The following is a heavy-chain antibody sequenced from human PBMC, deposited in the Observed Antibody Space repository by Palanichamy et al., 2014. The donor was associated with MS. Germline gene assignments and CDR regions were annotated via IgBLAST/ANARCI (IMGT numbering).Heavy chain of an antibody. Sequence: EVLLVQSGAEVKKPGTAVRISCRASGNTFTDSFLHWVKQAPGEGLMWVGLVDPEDGETKYAEEFQGRVTMTADTSTYTAYMELSSLRSDDTAVYYCTTRRSLDNWGQGTLVTVSS. D-gene: IGHD3-10*01. CDR3: TTRRSLDN. CDR2: VDPEDGET. J-gene: IGHJ4*02. V-gene: IGHV1-69-2*01. CDR1: GNTFTDSF.